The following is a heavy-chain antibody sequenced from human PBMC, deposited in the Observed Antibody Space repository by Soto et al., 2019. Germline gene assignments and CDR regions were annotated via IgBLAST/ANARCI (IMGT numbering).Heavy chain of an antibody. CDR1: GFTFSSYS. CDR3: ARDSDFWSAQVDY. CDR2: ISSSSSYI. D-gene: IGHD3-3*01. J-gene: IGHJ4*02. V-gene: IGHV3-21*01. Sequence: GGSLRLSCAASGFTFSSYSMNWVRQAPGKGLEWVSSISSSSSYIYYADSVKGRFTISRDNAKNSLYLQMNSLRAEDTAVYYCARDSDFWSAQVDYWGQGTLVTVSS.